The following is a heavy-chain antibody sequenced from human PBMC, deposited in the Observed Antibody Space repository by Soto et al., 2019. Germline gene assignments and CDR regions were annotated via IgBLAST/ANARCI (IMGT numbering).Heavy chain of an antibody. Sequence: SETLSLTCTVSGGSISSYYWSWIRQPPGKGLEWIGYIYYSGSTNYNPSLKSRVTISVDTSKNQFSLKLSSVTAADTAVYYCARDADYVGGMDVWGQGTTVTVLL. CDR2: IYYSGST. J-gene: IGHJ6*02. D-gene: IGHD3-16*01. CDR3: ARDADYVGGMDV. CDR1: GGSISSYY. V-gene: IGHV4-59*12.